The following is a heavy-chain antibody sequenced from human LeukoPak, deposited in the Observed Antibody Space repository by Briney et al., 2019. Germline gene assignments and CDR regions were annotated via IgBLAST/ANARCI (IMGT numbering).Heavy chain of an antibody. CDR3: ARLSIAVFDY. D-gene: IGHD6-6*01. Sequence: SSETLSLTCAVYGGSFSGYYRSWIRQPPGKGLEWIGEINHSGSTNYNPSLKSRVTISVDTSKNQFSLKLSSVTAADTAVYYCARLSIAVFDYWGQGTLVTVSS. J-gene: IGHJ4*02. CDR1: GGSFSGYY. CDR2: INHSGST. V-gene: IGHV4-34*01.